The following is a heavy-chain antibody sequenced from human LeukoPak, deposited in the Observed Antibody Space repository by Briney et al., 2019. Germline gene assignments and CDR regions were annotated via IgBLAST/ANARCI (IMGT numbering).Heavy chain of an antibody. CDR3: ARVPHSVEGSMKAVFIHYFDY. V-gene: IGHV4-34*01. CDR1: GGSFSGYY. D-gene: IGHD3-22*01. CDR2: INHSGST. J-gene: IGHJ4*02. Sequence: SETLSLTCAVCGGSFSGYYWSWIRQPPGKGLEWIGEINHSGSTNYNPSLKNRVTMSVDTSKNEFSLKLSSVTATDTAVYYCARVPHSVEGSMKAVFIHYFDYWGQGSLVTVSS.